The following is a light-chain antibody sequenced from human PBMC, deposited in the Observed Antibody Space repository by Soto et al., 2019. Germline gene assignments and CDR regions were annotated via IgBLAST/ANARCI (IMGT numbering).Light chain of an antibody. CDR3: QPYGSSPGT. J-gene: IGKJ2*01. CDR2: GAF. Sequence: EIVLTQSPGTLSLSPGERATLSCRASQSVSSSYLAWYQQKPGQAPRLLIYGAFSRATGIPDRFSGSGSGTDFTLTISRLEPEDFAVYYCQPYGSSPGTFGQGTKLEIK. CDR1: QSVSSSY. V-gene: IGKV3-20*01.